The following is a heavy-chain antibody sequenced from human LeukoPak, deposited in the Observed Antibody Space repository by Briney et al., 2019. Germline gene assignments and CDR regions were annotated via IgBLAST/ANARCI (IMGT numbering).Heavy chain of an antibody. Sequence: GGPLRLSCAGSGFNFSSFVMSWVRQAPGKGLEWVSSISASGRSTYYADSVKGRFTISRDNSKTTLYLQVNSLRAEDTAVYHCAKKSPIFGVVIPLFDYWGQGTLVSVSS. D-gene: IGHD3-3*01. V-gene: IGHV3-23*01. J-gene: IGHJ4*02. CDR2: ISASGRST. CDR1: GFNFSSFV. CDR3: AKKSPIFGVVIPLFDY.